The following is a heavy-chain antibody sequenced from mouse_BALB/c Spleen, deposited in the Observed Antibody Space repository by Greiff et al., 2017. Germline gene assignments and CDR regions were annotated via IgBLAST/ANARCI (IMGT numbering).Heavy chain of an antibody. J-gene: IGHJ3*01. CDR1: GYSITSDYA. V-gene: IGHV3-2*02. CDR3: AIYDYDSWFAY. D-gene: IGHD2-4*01. Sequence: EVQLQESGPGLVKPSQSLSLTCTVTGYSITSDYAWNWIRQFPGNKLEWMGYISYSGSTSYNPSLKSRISITRDTSKNQFFLQLNSVTTEDTATYYCAIYDYDSWFAYWGQGTLVTVSA. CDR2: ISYSGST.